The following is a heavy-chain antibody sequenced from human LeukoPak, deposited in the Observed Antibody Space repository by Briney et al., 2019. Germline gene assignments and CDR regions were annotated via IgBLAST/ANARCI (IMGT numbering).Heavy chain of an antibody. Sequence: NSGGSLRLSCAASGFTFNDYYMSWIRQAPGKGLEWLSYINIGGTNTHYADSVKGRFTISRDNAKKSLYLEMNNLRAEDTAVYYCATDVAGFDTWGQGALVTVSS. CDR3: ATDVAGFDT. V-gene: IGHV3-11*01. J-gene: IGHJ5*02. CDR1: GFTFNDYY. CDR2: INIGGTNT.